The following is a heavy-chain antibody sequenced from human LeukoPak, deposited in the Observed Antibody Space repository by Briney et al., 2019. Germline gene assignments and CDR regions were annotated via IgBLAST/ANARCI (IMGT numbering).Heavy chain of an antibody. V-gene: IGHV4-59*01. CDR1: GGSISSYY. CDR3: ARRGYGDYGYFDY. Sequence: PSETLSLTCTVSGGSISSYYWSWIRQPPGKGLEWIGYIYYSGSTNYNPSLKSRVTISVDTSKNQFSLKLSSVTAADTAVYYCARRGYGDYGYFDYWGQGTLVTVSS. CDR2: IYYSGST. J-gene: IGHJ4*02. D-gene: IGHD4-17*01.